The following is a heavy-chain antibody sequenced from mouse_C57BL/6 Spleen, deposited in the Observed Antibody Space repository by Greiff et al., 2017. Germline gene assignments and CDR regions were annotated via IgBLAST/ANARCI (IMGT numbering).Heavy chain of an antibody. J-gene: IGHJ1*03. CDR1: GYTFTSYC. D-gene: IGHD2-4*01. CDR2: IYPGSGST. Sequence: QVQLQQSGAELVKPGASVKMSCKASGYTFTSYCITWVKQRPGQGLEWIGDIYPGSGSTNYNEKFKSKATLTVDTSSSTAYMQLSSLTSEDSAVYYCAGYDYDGTPNWYFDVWGTGTTVTVSS. CDR3: AGYDYDGTPNWYFDV. V-gene: IGHV1-55*01.